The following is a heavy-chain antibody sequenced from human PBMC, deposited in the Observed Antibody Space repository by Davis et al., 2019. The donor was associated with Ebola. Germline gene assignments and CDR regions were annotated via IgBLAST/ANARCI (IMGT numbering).Heavy chain of an antibody. D-gene: IGHD3-3*02. CDR3: ARHFVGKLFGMDV. V-gene: IGHV5-10-1*01. J-gene: IGHJ6*02. Sequence: GESLKISCKGSGYSFTSYWISWVRQMPGKGLEWMGKIDPYDSYTNYSPSFQGHVSISADKSINTAYLQWSSLKASDTAMYFCARHFVGKLFGMDVWGQGTTVTVSS. CDR2: IDPYDSYT. CDR1: GYSFTSYW.